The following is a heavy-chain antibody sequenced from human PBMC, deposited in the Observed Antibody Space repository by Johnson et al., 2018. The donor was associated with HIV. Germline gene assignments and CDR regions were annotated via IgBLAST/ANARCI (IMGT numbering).Heavy chain of an antibody. CDR3: ARQLGYYYDSSGYFYDAFDI. Sequence: VQLVESGGGVVQPGRSLRLSCAASGFTFSSYAMHWVRQATGKGLEWVSAIGTAGDTYYPGSVKGRFTISRENAKNSLYLQMNSLRAEDTAVYYCARQLGYYYDSSGYFYDAFDIWGLGTLVTVSS. V-gene: IGHV3-13*01. CDR1: GFTFSSYA. CDR2: IGTAGDT. J-gene: IGHJ3*02. D-gene: IGHD3-22*01.